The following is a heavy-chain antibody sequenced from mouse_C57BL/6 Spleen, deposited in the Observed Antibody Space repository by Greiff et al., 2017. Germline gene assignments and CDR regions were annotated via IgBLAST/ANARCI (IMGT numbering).Heavy chain of an antibody. CDR3: TRRPFTTVVATDWYFDV. D-gene: IGHD1-1*01. CDR2: IDPETGGT. CDR1: GYTFTDYE. Sequence: QVQLQQSGAELVRPGASVTLSCKASGYTFTDYEMHWVKQTPVHGLEWIGAIDPETGGTAYNQKFKGKAILTADKSSSTAYMERRGLTSEDSAVYYCTRRPFTTVVATDWYFDVWGTGTTVTVSS. J-gene: IGHJ1*03. V-gene: IGHV1-15*01.